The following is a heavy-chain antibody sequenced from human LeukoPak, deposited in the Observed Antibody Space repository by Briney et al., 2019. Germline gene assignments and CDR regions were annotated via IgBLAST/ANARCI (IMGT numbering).Heavy chain of an antibody. V-gene: IGHV4-59*01. CDR3: ARVRNQYDSSGYYSHDY. J-gene: IGHJ4*02. CDR2: IYYSGGT. D-gene: IGHD3-22*01. Sequence: SETLSLTCTVSGGSIRGFYWSWIRQPPGERLEWIGYIYYSGGTNYNPSLKSRVTISVDTSKNQFSLKLSSVTAADTAVYYCARVRNQYDSSGYYSHDYWGQGTLVTVSS. CDR1: GGSIRGFY.